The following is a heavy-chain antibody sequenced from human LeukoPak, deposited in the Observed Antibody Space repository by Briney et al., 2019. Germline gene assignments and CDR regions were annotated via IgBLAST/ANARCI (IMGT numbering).Heavy chain of an antibody. Sequence: SETLSLTCAVSGYSISSGYYWGWIRQPPGKGLEGIGSIYHSGSTYYNPSLKRRVTISVDTSKNQFSLKLSSVTAADTAVYYCARHRGYSYGVPDYWGQGTLVTVSS. V-gene: IGHV4-38-2*01. D-gene: IGHD5-18*01. CDR2: IYHSGST. CDR1: GYSISSGYY. J-gene: IGHJ4*02. CDR3: ARHRGYSYGVPDY.